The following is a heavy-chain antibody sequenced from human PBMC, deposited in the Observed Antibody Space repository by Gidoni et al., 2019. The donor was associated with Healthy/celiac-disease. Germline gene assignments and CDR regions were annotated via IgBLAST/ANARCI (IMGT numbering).Heavy chain of an antibody. CDR1: GGTFSSYA. J-gene: IGHJ5*02. V-gene: IGHV1-69*01. CDR3: ARAPTGDERVAWFDP. Sequence: QVQLVQSGAEVKKPGSSVKVSCTASGGTFSSYALSWVRQAPGQGLEWMGGVIPIFGTANYAQKFQGRVTITADESTSTAYMELSSLRSEDTAVYYCARAPTGDERVAWFDPWGQGTLVTVSS. CDR2: VIPIFGTA. D-gene: IGHD7-27*01.